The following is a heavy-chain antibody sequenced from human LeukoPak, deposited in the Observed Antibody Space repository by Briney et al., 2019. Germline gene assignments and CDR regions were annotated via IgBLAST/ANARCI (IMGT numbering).Heavy chain of an antibody. Sequence: GGSLRLSCAASGFTFSSYSMNWVRQAPGKGLEWVSYISSSSSTIYYADSVKGRFTISRDNAKNSLYLQMNSLRAEDTAVYYCARRDYGGNSDLDYWGQGTLVTVSS. V-gene: IGHV3-48*04. D-gene: IGHD4-23*01. CDR3: ARRDYGGNSDLDY. J-gene: IGHJ4*02. CDR1: GFTFSSYS. CDR2: ISSSSSTI.